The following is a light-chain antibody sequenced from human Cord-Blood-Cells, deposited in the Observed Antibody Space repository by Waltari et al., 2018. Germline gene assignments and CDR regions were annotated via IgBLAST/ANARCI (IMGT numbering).Light chain of an antibody. Sequence: EIVLTQSPATLSFSPGERATLSCRASQSVSSYLAWYQQKPGQAPRLLIYDASNRATGIPAEFSGSGSWTDFTLTISSLEPEDFAVYYCQQRSNRPPYTFGQGTKLEIK. CDR2: DAS. J-gene: IGKJ2*01. CDR3: QQRSNRPPYT. V-gene: IGKV3-11*01. CDR1: QSVSSY.